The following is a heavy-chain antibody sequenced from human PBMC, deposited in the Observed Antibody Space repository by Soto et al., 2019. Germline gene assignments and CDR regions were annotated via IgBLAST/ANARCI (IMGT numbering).Heavy chain of an antibody. Sequence: HSATLRNTCDVAGYTSSSRYDWACIRQSPGKGLEWIGSIYHAGSVYYNPSLNGRVALSMDTSKNHFSLKLTSVTAADTAVYYCASNFDYYGRDVCGQGTPVTVSS. D-gene: IGHD1-1*01. J-gene: IGHJ6*02. CDR2: IYHAGSV. V-gene: IGHV4-38-2*01. CDR1: GYTSSSRYD. CDR3: ASNFDYYGRDV.